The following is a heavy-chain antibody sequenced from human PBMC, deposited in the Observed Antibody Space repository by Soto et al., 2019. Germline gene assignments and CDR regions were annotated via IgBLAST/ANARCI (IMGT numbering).Heavy chain of an antibody. D-gene: IGHD4-17*01. CDR1: GFTFSSYG. Sequence: GGSLRLSCAASGFTFSSYGMHWVRQAPGKGLEWVAVIWYDGSNKYYADSVKGRFTISRDNSKNTLYLQMNSLRAEDTAVYYCARVGDYEQLFDYWGQGTLVTVSS. V-gene: IGHV3-33*01. CDR2: IWYDGSNK. J-gene: IGHJ4*02. CDR3: ARVGDYEQLFDY.